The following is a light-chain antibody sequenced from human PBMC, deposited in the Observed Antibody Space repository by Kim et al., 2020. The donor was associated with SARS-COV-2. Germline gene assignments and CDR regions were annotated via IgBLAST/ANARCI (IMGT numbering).Light chain of an antibody. CDR1: SSDVGAYNY. J-gene: IGLJ3*02. V-gene: IGLV2-14*03. Sequence: QYALTQPASVSGSPGQSITISCTGTSSDVGAYNYVSWYQQHPGEAPKVMIYDVSKRPSGVSDRFSASKSGNTASLTISGLQAEDEADYYCSSYTSSTTWVFGGGTQLTVL. CDR2: DVS. CDR3: SSYTSSTTWV.